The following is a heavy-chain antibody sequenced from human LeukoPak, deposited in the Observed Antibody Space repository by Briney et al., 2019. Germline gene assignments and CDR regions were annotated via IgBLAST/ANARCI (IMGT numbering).Heavy chain of an antibody. CDR3: ARPGMYEPAAIAY. CDR1: GYTFTGYY. CDR2: IYPGDSDT. V-gene: IGHV5-51*01. D-gene: IGHD2-2*02. Sequence: KVSCKASGYTFTGYYMHWVRQAPGQGLEWMGIIYPGDSDTRYSPSFQGQVTISADESISTAYLQWSSLKASDTAMYYCARPGMYEPAAIAYWGQGTLVTVSS. J-gene: IGHJ4*02.